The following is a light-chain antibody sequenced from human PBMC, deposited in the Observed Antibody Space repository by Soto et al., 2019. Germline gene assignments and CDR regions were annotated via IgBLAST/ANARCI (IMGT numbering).Light chain of an antibody. V-gene: IGKV1-5*01. J-gene: IGKJ1*01. CDR3: QQYNSYSCT. CDR1: QSISSW. Sequence: DIQMTQSPSTLSASVVDRVTITCRASQSISSWLAWYQQKPGKAPKLLIYDASSLESGVPSSFSGSGSGTEFTLTISRLQPDDFATYYCQQYNSYSCTFGQGTKVEIK. CDR2: DAS.